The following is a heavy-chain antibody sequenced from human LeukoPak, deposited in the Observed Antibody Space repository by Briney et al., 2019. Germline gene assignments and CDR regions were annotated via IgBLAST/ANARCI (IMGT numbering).Heavy chain of an antibody. J-gene: IGHJ6*03. V-gene: IGHV3-23*01. CDR2: ISGSGGST. D-gene: IGHD1-14*01. CDR3: AKGAPWYNYMDV. Sequence: SGGSLRLSCAASGFTFADYAMTWVRQAPGKGLEWVSAISGSGGSTYYADSVKGRFTISRDNPKNTLYLQMNSLRAEDTAVYYCAKGAPWYNYMDVWGKGTTVIVSS. CDR1: GFTFADYA.